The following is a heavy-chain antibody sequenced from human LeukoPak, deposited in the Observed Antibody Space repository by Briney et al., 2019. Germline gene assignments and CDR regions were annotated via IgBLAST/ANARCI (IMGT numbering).Heavy chain of an antibody. J-gene: IGHJ6*03. CDR1: GFTFSTFP. CDR2: ISSDGANE. CDR3: ARGAGTTVYYIDV. V-gene: IGHV3-30*01. D-gene: IGHD1-7*01. Sequence: PGRSLRLSCAASGFTFSTFPMHWVRQAPGKGLQWVAVISSDGANEYYADSVKGRFTISRDNSKNTLFLQMNSLTTEDMAVYYCARGAGTTVYYIDVWGNGTTATVSS.